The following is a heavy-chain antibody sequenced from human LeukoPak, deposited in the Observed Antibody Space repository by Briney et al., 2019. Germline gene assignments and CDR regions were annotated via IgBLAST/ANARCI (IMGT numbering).Heavy chain of an antibody. CDR2: IIPIFGTA. CDR1: GGTFSSYA. V-gene: IGHV1-69*13. J-gene: IGHJ4*02. D-gene: IGHD3-10*01. CDR3: ARLLWFGDSDFDY. Sequence: SMKVSCKASGGTFSSYAISWVRQAPGQGLEWMGGIIPIFGTANYAQKFQGRVTITADESTSTAYMELSSLRSEDTAVYYCARLLWFGDSDFDYWGQGTLVTVSS.